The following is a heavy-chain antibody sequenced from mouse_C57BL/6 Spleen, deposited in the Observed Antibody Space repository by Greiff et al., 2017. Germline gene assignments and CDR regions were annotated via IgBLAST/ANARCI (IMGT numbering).Heavy chain of an antibody. CDR2: ISAGGSYT. V-gene: IGHV5-4*01. J-gene: IGHJ2*01. CDR1: GFTFSSYA. D-gene: IGHD1-1*01. Sequence: EVMLVESGGGLVKPGGSLKLSCAASGFTFSSYAMSWVRQTPEKRLEWVATISAGGSYTYYPDNVKGRFTISRDNAKNNLYLQMSHLKSEDTAMYYYARDRDDYYCTSSYYFDYWGQGTTLTVSS. CDR3: ARDRDDYYCTSSYYFDY.